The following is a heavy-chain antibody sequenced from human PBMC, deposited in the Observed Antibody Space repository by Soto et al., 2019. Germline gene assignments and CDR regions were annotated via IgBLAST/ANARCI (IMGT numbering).Heavy chain of an antibody. CDR2: MYNTGST. Sequence: ASETLSLTCSVSGDSISSYYWSWIRQPPGKGLEWIGYMYNTGSTIYNPSLKSRVTISVDTSKNQFSLKLNSVTAADTAVYYCARDLWGYCGADCYPLDVWGQGTTVTVS. CDR1: GDSISSYY. V-gene: IGHV4-59*01. J-gene: IGHJ6*02. CDR3: ARDLWGYCGADCYPLDV. D-gene: IGHD2-21*02.